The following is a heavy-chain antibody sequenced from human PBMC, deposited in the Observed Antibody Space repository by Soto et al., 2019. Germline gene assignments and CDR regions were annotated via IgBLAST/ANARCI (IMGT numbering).Heavy chain of an antibody. V-gene: IGHV1-69*08. Sequence: QVQLVQSGAEVKKPGSSVKVSCKASGGTFSSYTISWVRQAPGQGLEWMGRIIPILGIANYAQKFQGRVTIAADTATSTAYMELSSLRAEDPAVYYCARDRNGMDVWGQGTTVTVSS. CDR2: IIPILGIA. CDR1: GGTFSSYT. CDR3: ARDRNGMDV. J-gene: IGHJ6*02.